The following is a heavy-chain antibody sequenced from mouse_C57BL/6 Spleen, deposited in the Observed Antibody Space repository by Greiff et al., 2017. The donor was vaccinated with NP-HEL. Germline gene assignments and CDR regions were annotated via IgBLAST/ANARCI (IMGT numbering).Heavy chain of an antibody. D-gene: IGHD1-1*01. CDR2: INPYNGDT. Sequence: VQLQQSGPELVKPGDSVKISCKASGYSFTGYFMNWVMQSHGKSLEWIGRINPYNGDTFYNQKFKGKATLTVDKSSSTAHMELRSLTSEDSAVYYCARSLVYGSSSYYAMDYWGQGTSVTVSS. CDR3: ARSLVYGSSSYYAMDY. CDR1: GYSFTGYF. J-gene: IGHJ4*01. V-gene: IGHV1-20*01.